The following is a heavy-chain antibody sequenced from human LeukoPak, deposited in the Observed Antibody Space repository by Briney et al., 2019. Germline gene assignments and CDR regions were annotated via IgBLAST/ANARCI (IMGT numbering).Heavy chain of an antibody. D-gene: IGHD2-21*02. CDR1: GFSLSTSGVG. V-gene: IGHV2-5*02. J-gene: IGHJ4*02. CDR3: AHKQNSYCGDDCYSRPGFDY. Sequence: ESGPTLVNPTQTLTLTCTFSGFSLSTSGVGVGWIRQPPGKALEWLAIIYWDDDKRYSPSLKTRLTITKDTSKNQVVLTMTNMDPVDTATYYCAHKQNSYCGDDCYSRPGFDYWGQGTLVAVSS. CDR2: IYWDDDK.